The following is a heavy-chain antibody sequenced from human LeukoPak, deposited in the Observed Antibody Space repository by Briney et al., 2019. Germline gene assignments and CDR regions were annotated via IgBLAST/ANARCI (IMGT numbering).Heavy chain of an antibody. CDR3: AREGSNGYNFDS. J-gene: IGHJ4*02. CDR1: GYTLSNYY. Sequence: ASVKVSCKASGYTLSNYYMHWMRQAPGQGLEWMGIINPSGGTTRYPQKFQGRVTMTRDTSTSTVYMELSSLRSEDTAGYYCAREGSNGYNFDSWGQGTLVTVSS. D-gene: IGHD5-24*01. V-gene: IGHV1-46*01. CDR2: INPSGGTT.